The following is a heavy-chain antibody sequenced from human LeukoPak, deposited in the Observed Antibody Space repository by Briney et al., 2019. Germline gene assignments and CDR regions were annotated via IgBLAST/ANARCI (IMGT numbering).Heavy chain of an antibody. Sequence: PGGSLRLSCAASGFTFSSYAMHWVRQAPGKGLEWVAVISYDGSNKYYADSVKGRFTISRDNSKNTLYLQMNSLRAEDTAVYYCARGSVVEAAPGHFYYGMDVWGQGTTVTVSS. CDR3: ARGSVVEAAPGHFYYGMDV. V-gene: IGHV3-30-3*01. D-gene: IGHD2-15*01. CDR2: ISYDGSNK. J-gene: IGHJ6*02. CDR1: GFTFSSYA.